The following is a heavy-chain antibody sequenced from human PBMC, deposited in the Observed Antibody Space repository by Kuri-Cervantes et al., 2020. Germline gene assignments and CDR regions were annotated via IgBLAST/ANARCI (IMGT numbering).Heavy chain of an antibody. CDR3: ARKGYYYSFRFDY. CDR1: GGSISSSSYY. D-gene: IGHD3-22*01. J-gene: IGHJ4*02. CDR2: IYYSGST. V-gene: IGHV4-39*01. Sequence: SETLSLTCTVSGGSISSSSYYWGWIRQPPGKGLEWIGSIYYSGSTYYNPSLKSRVTISVDTSKNQFSLKLSSVTAADTAVYYCARKGYYYSFRFDYWGQGTLVTVSS.